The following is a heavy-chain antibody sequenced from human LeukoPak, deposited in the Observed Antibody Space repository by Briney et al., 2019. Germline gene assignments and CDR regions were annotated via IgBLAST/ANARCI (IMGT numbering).Heavy chain of an antibody. Sequence: SETLXLTCAVYGGSFSGYYWSWIRQPPGKGLEWIGEINHSGSTNYNPSLKSRVTISVDTSKNQFSLKLSSVTAADTAVYYCARGSRYGSGSYYKFWGQGTLVTVSS. J-gene: IGHJ4*02. CDR2: INHSGST. V-gene: IGHV4-34*01. CDR3: ARGSRYGSGSYYKF. D-gene: IGHD3-10*01. CDR1: GGSFSGYY.